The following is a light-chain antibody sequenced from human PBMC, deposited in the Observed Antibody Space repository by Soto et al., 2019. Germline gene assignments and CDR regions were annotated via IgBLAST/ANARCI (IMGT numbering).Light chain of an antibody. CDR3: SSFKGTNSFV. CDR1: SSDVGSYNR. CDR2: EVS. J-gene: IGLJ1*01. V-gene: IGLV2-18*02. Sequence: QSALTQPPSVSGSPGQSVTISCTGTSSDVGSYNRVSWYQQPPGTAPKLMIYEVSNRPSGVPDRFSGSKSGNTASLTVSGLQADDEANYYCSSFKGTNSFVFGTGTKVTVL.